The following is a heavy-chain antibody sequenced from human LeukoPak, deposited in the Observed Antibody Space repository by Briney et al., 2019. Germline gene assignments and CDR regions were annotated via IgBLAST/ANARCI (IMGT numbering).Heavy chain of an antibody. Sequence: ASVKVSCKASGYTFTSYAMHWVRQAPGQRLEWMGWTNAGNGSTKYSQNFQGRVTITRNTSISTAYMELSSLRSEDTAVYYCARLYYDFWSGYRFDYWGQGTLVTVSS. CDR3: ARLYYDFWSGYRFDY. CDR1: GYTFTSYA. D-gene: IGHD3-3*01. J-gene: IGHJ4*02. CDR2: TNAGNGST. V-gene: IGHV1-3*01.